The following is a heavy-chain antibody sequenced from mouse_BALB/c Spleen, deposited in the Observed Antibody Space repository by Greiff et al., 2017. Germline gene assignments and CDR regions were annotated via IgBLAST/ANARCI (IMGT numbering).Heavy chain of an antibody. Sequence: EVQLVESGGGLVQPGGSRKLSCAASGFTFSSFGMHWVRQAPEKGLEWVAYISSGSSTIYYADTVKGRFTISRDNPKNTLFLQMTSLRSEDTAMYYCAREDDFAWFAYWGQGTLVTVSA. J-gene: IGHJ3*01. CDR1: GFTFSSFG. V-gene: IGHV5-17*02. CDR3: AREDDFAWFAY. D-gene: IGHD2-13*01. CDR2: ISSGSSTI.